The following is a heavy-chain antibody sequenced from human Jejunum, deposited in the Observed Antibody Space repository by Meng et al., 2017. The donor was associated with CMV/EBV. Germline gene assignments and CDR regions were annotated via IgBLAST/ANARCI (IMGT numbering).Heavy chain of an antibody. CDR3: AHFVGGYYPSRPDY. V-gene: IGHV2-5*02. Sequence: HITFKESRPTLVKPTQTLTLTCSFSGFSPSTSGEGVGWIRQPPRKALEWLALIYRGDDKRYSPSLNSRLTIAKDTSKNEVVLTLSNMGPADTGTYYCAHFVGGYYPSRPDYWGQGTLVTVSS. J-gene: IGHJ4*02. CDR1: GFSPSTSGEG. D-gene: IGHD1-26*01. CDR2: IYRGDDK.